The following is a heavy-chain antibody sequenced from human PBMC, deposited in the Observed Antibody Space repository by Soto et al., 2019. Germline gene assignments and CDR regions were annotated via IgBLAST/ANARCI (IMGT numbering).Heavy chain of an antibody. CDR1: GYTFTSYG. CDR3: ARRYCSGGSCCAYCDCFDP. CDR2: ISAYSGNT. J-gene: IGHJ5*02. V-gene: IGHV1-18*01. D-gene: IGHD2-15*01. Sequence: ASVKVSCKASGYTFTSYGISWVRQAPGQGLEWMGWISAYSGNTNYAQKLQGRVTMTTDTSTSTAYMELRSLRSDATAVYYCARRYCSGGSCCAYCDCFDPWGQGTLVTVSS.